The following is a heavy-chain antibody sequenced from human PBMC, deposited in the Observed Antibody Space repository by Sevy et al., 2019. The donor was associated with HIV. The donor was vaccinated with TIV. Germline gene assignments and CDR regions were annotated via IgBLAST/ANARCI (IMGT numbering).Heavy chain of an antibody. D-gene: IGHD5-12*01. CDR2: IYYSGST. J-gene: IGHJ4*02. CDR1: GGSISSYY. CDR3: ARRWVANDY. Sequence: SETLSLTCTVSGGSISSYYWSWIRQPPGKGLEWIGYIYYSGSTNYNPSLKSRVTISVDTSKNQFSLKLSSVTAADTAVYYCARRWVANDYWGQGTLVTVSS. V-gene: IGHV4-59*01.